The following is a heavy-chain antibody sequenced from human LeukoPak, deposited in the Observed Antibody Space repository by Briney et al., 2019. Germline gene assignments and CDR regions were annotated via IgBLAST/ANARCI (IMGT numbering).Heavy chain of an antibody. D-gene: IGHD3-9*01. J-gene: IGHJ4*02. CDR2: INPNSGGT. CDR3: ARVPALGYFDPYCFDY. CDR1: GYTFTGYY. Sequence: ASVKVSCKTSGYTFTGYYMHWVRQAPGQGLEWMGRINPNSGGTNYAQKFQGRVTMTRDTSISTAYMELSRLRSDDAAVYYYARVPALGYFDPYCFDYWGQGTLVTVSS. V-gene: IGHV1-2*06.